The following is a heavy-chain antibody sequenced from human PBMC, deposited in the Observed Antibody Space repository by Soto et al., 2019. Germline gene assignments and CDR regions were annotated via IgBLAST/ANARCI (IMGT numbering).Heavy chain of an antibody. V-gene: IGHV4-34*01. D-gene: IGHD3-10*01. CDR1: GRTFSAYY. Sequence: PSETLSLTYDAYGRTFSAYYWSWMRQPPGKGLEWIGEINHSGSTNYNPSLKSRVTISVDTSKNQFSLKLSSVTAADTAVYYCARRGSTDYGSGSYYIRVYSYWGQG. J-gene: IGHJ4*02. CDR3: ARRGSTDYGSGSYYIRVYSY. CDR2: INHSGST.